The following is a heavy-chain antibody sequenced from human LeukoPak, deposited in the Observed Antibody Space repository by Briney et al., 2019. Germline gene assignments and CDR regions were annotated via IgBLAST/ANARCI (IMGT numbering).Heavy chain of an antibody. CDR2: ISAHNGNT. V-gene: IGHV1-18*01. CDR3: AREGDSSGYYNWFDP. J-gene: IGHJ5*02. Sequence: ASVKLSCKGSGYTFTIYGINWVRQAPGQGLEWMGWISAHNGNTNYAQKRQGRVTMTTDTSTSTAYMELTSLRSDDTAVYYCAREGDSSGYYNWFDPWGQGTLVTVSS. D-gene: IGHD3-22*01. CDR1: GYTFTIYG.